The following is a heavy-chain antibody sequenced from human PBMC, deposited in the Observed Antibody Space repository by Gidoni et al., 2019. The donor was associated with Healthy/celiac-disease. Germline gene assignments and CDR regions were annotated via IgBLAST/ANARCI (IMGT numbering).Heavy chain of an antibody. J-gene: IGHJ3*02. CDR1: GFTFSSYA. CDR2: ISCDGSNK. CDR3: ARGGPEAFDI. V-gene: IGHV3-30-3*01. D-gene: IGHD6-25*01. Sequence: QVQLVESGGGVVQPGRYLRLSCAASGFTFSSYAMPGVRQAPGKGLEWVAFISCDGSNKYYEDSVKGRFTISRDNSKNTLYLQMNSLRAEDTAVYYCARGGPEAFDIWGQGKMVTVSS.